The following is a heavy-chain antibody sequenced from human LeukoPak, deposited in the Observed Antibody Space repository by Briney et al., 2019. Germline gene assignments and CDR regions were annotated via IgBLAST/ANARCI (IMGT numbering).Heavy chain of an antibody. CDR2: SNPSGVST. Sequence: ASVKVSCKASGYTFTGYYMHWVRQAPGQGLEWLGISNPSGVSTNYAQKFQGRVTMTRDTSTSTVYMDLSSLRSEDTAVYYCARWTTTFLDYWGQGTLVTVSS. D-gene: IGHD1-1*01. CDR1: GYTFTGYY. V-gene: IGHV1-46*01. J-gene: IGHJ4*02. CDR3: ARWTTTFLDY.